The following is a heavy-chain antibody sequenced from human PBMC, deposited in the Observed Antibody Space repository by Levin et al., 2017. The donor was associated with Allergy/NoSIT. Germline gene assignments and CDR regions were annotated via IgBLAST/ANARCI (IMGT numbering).Heavy chain of an antibody. CDR1: GFTFDDYA. CDR2: ISWNSGNR. J-gene: IGHJ4*02. CDR3: AKDIELGDVVAVPALDF. D-gene: IGHD2-2*01. V-gene: IGHV3-9*01. Sequence: LSLPCAASGFTFDDYAMHWVRQAPGKGLQWVAGISWNSGNRAYADSVKGRFTISRDNAKSSVDLQMTSLRAEDTALYYCAKDIELGDVVAVPALDFWGQGTLVSVSS.